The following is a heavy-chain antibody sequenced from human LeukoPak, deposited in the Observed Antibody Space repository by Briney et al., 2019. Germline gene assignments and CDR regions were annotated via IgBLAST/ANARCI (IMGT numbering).Heavy chain of an antibody. CDR1: GFTFSTYS. CDR2: ISGSSSYI. V-gene: IGHV3-21*06. Sequence: GSLSLSGAASGFTFSTYSMNWVRQAPGKGLEWLSSISGSSSYIYYADSLRGRFTISRDNAKNSLYLQMNSLRAEDTAVYYCARDLYGDYSFDYWGQGTLVTVSS. J-gene: IGHJ4*02. CDR3: ARDLYGDYSFDY. D-gene: IGHD4-17*01.